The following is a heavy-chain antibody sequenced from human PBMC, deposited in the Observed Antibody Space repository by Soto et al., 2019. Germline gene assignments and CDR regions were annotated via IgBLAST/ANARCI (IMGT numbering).Heavy chain of an antibody. CDR3: ARDPTTVIAYFDY. CDR2: LWYDGSEK. CDR1: GFTFNSYG. Sequence: HPGGSLRLSCAASGFTFNSYGMHWVRQAPGKGQEWVAVLWYDGSEKYYADPVKGRFTISRDNSKNTLYLQMNSLKTEDTAVYYCARDPTTVIAYFDYWGQGTLVTVSS. V-gene: IGHV3-33*01. D-gene: IGHD4-17*01. J-gene: IGHJ4*02.